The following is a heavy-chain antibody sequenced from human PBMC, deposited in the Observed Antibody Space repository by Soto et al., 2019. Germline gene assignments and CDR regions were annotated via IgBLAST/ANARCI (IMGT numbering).Heavy chain of an antibody. CDR2: IYWNDDP. D-gene: IGHD1-1*01. CDR1: GFSLSTLGMG. Sequence: SGPTLVNPTETLTLTCTFSGFSLSTLGMGVAWIRQPPGRALEWLALIYWNDDPRYSPSLKSRLTITKDTTKNQVVLTMTNMDPVDTATYYCAQRTNEYGMDVWGQGTKVTVSS. CDR3: AQRTNEYGMDV. J-gene: IGHJ6*01. V-gene: IGHV2-5*01.